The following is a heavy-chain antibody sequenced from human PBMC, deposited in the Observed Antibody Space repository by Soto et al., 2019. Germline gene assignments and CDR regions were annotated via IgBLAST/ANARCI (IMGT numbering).Heavy chain of an antibody. CDR1: GDSVSNNSAA. D-gene: IGHD3-3*02. V-gene: IGHV6-1*01. Sequence: PSPTLSLPCAISGDSVSNNSAAWNWIRQSPSRGLEWLGRTYYRSKWFNNYALSVKGRISINPDTSKNQFSLQLNSVTPEDTAVYYCAREGRLAASIFHNWFDPWGQGTLVTVSS. J-gene: IGHJ5*02. CDR2: TYYRSKWFN. CDR3: AREGRLAASIFHNWFDP.